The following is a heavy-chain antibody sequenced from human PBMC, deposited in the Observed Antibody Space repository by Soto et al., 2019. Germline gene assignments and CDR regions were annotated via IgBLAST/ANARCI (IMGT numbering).Heavy chain of an antibody. CDR1: GGSISSSNW. V-gene: IGHV4-4*02. CDR3: ARFLGIAVAGPYYYGMDV. Sequence: QVQLQESGPGLVKPSGTLSLTCAVSGGSISSSNWWSWVRQPPGKGLEWIGEIYHSGSTNYNPSLKSRVTISVDKSKNQFSLKLSSVTDADTAVYYCARFLGIAVAGPYYYGMDVWGQGTTVTVSS. D-gene: IGHD6-19*01. J-gene: IGHJ6*02. CDR2: IYHSGST.